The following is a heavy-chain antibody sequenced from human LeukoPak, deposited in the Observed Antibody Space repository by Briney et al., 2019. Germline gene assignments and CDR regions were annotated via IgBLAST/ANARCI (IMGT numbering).Heavy chain of an antibody. D-gene: IGHD2-21*02. Sequence: SETLSLTCTVSGVSVTRGAYYWAWIRQPPGKGLEWIGHVYYNGNTDYNPSLKSRVAMSVDKSNNQFSLKLSFVTAADTAVYFCAREIEGYSDFYSFGRPDNYWFDPWGQGTLITVSS. CDR2: VYYNGNT. J-gene: IGHJ5*02. CDR3: AREIEGYSDFYSFGRPDNYWFDP. V-gene: IGHV4-61*08. CDR1: GVSVTRGAYY.